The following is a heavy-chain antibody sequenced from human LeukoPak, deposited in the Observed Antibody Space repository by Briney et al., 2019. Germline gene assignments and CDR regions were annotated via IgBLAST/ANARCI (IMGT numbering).Heavy chain of an antibody. CDR1: GYSISSGYY. D-gene: IGHD3-22*01. V-gene: IGHV4-38-2*02. CDR2: SYRNGNT. Sequence: SETLSLTCAVSGYSISSGYYWAWIRQPPGEGLEWIGKSYRNGNTYYNPSLKGRVTISVDTSKNQFSLKVSSVTAADTALYYCAREFTAYYYDSSKASYWGQGTLVTVSS. CDR3: AREFTAYYYDSSKASY. J-gene: IGHJ4*02.